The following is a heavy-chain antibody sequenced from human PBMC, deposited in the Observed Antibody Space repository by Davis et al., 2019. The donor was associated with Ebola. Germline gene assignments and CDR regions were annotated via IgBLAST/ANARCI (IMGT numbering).Heavy chain of an antibody. CDR3: ARQVKVLSAFDI. CDR2: INPNSGGT. D-gene: IGHD2-8*02. V-gene: IGHV1-2*02. CDR1: GYTFTSYY. J-gene: IGHJ3*02. Sequence: ASVKVSCKASGYTFTSYYMHWVRQAPGQGLEWMGWINPNSGGTNYAQKFQGRVTMTRDTSISAAYMELSRLRSDDTALYYCARQVKVLSAFDIWGQGTVVTVSS.